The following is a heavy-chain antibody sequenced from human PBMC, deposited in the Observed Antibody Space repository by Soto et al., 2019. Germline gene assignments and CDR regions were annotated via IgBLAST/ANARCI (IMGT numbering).Heavy chain of an antibody. CDR1: GYSFTGYY. V-gene: IGHV1-2*04. D-gene: IGHD3-3*01. CDR2: INTNSGGT. J-gene: IGHJ6*02. CDR3: ARAPHFWSGYSGEYGMDV. Sequence: QVQLVQSGAEVKKPGASGKDSCKAAGYSFTGYYMHWVRQAPGHGLEWMGWINTNSGGTNYAQKFQGWVTMTRDTSISTAYMELSRLRSDDTAVYYCARAPHFWSGYSGEYGMDVWGQGTTVTVSS.